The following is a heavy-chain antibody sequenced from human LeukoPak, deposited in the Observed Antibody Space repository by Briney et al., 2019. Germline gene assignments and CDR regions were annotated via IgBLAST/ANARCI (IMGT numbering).Heavy chain of an antibody. J-gene: IGHJ6*03. CDR1: GFTFSNYW. Sequence: GGSLRLSCVASGFTFSNYWMHWVRQVPGKGLVWVSRINLDGSTTTYADSVKGRFTISRDNAKNTLYLQMNSLRAEDTALYYCARDKTVSALRRDYMDVWGKGATVTVSS. V-gene: IGHV3-74*01. D-gene: IGHD4-17*01. CDR2: INLDGSTT. CDR3: ARDKTVSALRRDYMDV.